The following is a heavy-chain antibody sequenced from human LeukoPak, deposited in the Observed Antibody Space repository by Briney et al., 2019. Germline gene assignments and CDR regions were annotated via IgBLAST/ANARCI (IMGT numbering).Heavy chain of an antibody. Sequence: SETLSLTCAVYGGSFSGYYWSWIRQPPGKGLEWIGEINHSGSTNYNPSLKSRVTISVDTSKNQFSLKLSSVTAADTAVYYCARSNHYYDSSGYPVDYWGQGTLVTVSS. CDR2: INHSGST. CDR1: GGSFSGYY. V-gene: IGHV4-34*01. J-gene: IGHJ4*02. CDR3: ARSNHYYDSSGYPVDY. D-gene: IGHD3-22*01.